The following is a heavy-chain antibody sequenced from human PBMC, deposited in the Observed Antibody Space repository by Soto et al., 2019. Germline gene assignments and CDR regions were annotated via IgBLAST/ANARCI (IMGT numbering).Heavy chain of an antibody. CDR1: GGSFSGYY. Sequence: QVQLQQWGAGLLKPSETLSLTCAVYGGSFSGYYWSWIRQPPGKGLEWIGEINHSGSTNYNPSLKSRVTISVDTSKNQCSRKLSSVTAADTAVYYCARGLVCTYYYYGMDVWGQGTTVTVSS. CDR2: INHSGST. CDR3: ARGLVCTYYYYGMDV. J-gene: IGHJ6*02. V-gene: IGHV4-34*01. D-gene: IGHD2-8*01.